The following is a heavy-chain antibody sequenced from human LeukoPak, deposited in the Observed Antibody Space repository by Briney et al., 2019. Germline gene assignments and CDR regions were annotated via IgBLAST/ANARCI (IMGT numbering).Heavy chain of an antibody. V-gene: IGHV4-59*08. CDR1: GGSISSYY. D-gene: IGHD1-26*01. CDR3: ARHGLGRGSYSAHDAFDI. J-gene: IGHJ3*02. CDR2: IYYSGST. Sequence: PSETLSLTCTVSGGSISSYYWSWIRQPPGKGLEWIGYIYYSGSTNYNPSLKSRVTISVDTSKNQFSLKLSSVTAADTAVYYCARHGLGRGSYSAHDAFDIWGQGTMVTVSS.